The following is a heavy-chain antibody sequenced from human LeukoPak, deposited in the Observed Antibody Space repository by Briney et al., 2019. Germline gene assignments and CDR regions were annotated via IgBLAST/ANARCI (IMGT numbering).Heavy chain of an antibody. J-gene: IGHJ4*02. V-gene: IGHV4-61*01. CDR3: ASRKLGNDY. CDR2: IYYGST. CDR1: GGSISSSSYY. Sequence: SETLSLTCTVSGGSISSSSYYWSWIRQSPGKGLDWIGYIYYGSTSYNPSLKSRVTISANTSRDQFSLKLISVTAADTAVYYCASRKLGNDYWGQGTLVTVSS. D-gene: IGHD7-27*01.